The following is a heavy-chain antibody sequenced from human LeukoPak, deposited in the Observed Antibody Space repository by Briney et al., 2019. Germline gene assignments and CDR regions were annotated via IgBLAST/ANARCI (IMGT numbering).Heavy chain of an antibody. D-gene: IGHD1-26*01. V-gene: IGHV3-30-3*01. CDR1: GFTFSSYA. J-gene: IGHJ3*02. Sequence: HPGGSLRLSCAASGFTFSSYAMHWVRQAPGKGLEWVAVISYDGSNKYYADSVKGRFTISRDNAKNSLYLQMNSLRAEDMALYYCAKDLMGGSYAFDIWGQGTMVTVSS. CDR3: AKDLMGGSYAFDI. CDR2: ISYDGSNK.